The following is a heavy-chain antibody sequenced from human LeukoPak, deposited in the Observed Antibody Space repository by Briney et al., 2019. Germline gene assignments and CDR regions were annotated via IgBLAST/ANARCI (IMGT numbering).Heavy chain of an antibody. J-gene: IGHJ4*02. CDR2: INSDGSST. CDR1: GFTFSTYW. D-gene: IGHD3-10*01. Sequence: GGSLRLSCAASGFTFSTYWMHWVRQAPGKGLVWVSRINSDGSSTSYADSVKGRFTISRDNAKNTLYLHTNSLSAEDPAVYYCGKVNSGSYYAFDYWGQGTLVTVSS. CDR3: GKVNSGSYYAFDY. V-gene: IGHV3-74*01.